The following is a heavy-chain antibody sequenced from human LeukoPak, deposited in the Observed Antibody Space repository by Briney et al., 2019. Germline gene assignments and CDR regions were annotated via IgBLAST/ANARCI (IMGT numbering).Heavy chain of an antibody. V-gene: IGHV4-39*01. CDR3: ARQWFF. Sequence: PSETLSLTCTASGGSISSSSYYWGWIRQPPGKGLEWIGSIYYSGSTYYNPSLKSRVTISVDTSKNQFSLKLNSVTAADTAVYYCARQWFFWGQGTLVTVSS. CDR2: IYYSGST. CDR1: GGSISSSSYY. D-gene: IGHD3-10*01. J-gene: IGHJ4*02.